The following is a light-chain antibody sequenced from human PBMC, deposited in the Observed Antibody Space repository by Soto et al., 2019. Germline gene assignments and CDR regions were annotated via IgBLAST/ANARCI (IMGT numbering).Light chain of an antibody. CDR3: RQSYSTPLT. V-gene: IGKV1-39*01. CDR2: AAS. J-gene: IGKJ4*01. Sequence: DIQMTQSPSSLSASVGDRVTITCRASQSISSYLNWYQQKPGKDPKLLIYAASSLQSGVPSRCSGSGSGTDFTITISSLQPAEFATYYCRQSYSTPLTFGGGTKVEIK. CDR1: QSISSY.